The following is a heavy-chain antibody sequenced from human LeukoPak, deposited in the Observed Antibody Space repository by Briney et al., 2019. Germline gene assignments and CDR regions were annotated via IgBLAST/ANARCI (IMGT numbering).Heavy chain of an antibody. J-gene: IGHJ4*02. CDR2: IYYSGSA. Sequence: SETLSLTCTVSGGSISSGGYYRSWIRQHPGKGLEWIGYIYYSGSAYYNPSLKSRVTISVDTSKNQFSLKLSSVTAADTAVYYCARTYDSSGRPFDYWGQGTLVTVSS. V-gene: IGHV4-31*03. CDR1: GGSISSGGYY. CDR3: ARTYDSSGRPFDY. D-gene: IGHD3-22*01.